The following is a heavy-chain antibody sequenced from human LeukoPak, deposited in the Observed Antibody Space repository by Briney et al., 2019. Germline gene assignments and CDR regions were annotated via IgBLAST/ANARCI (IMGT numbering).Heavy chain of an antibody. CDR1: GFTFSSYS. CDR2: ISSSSSYI. J-gene: IGHJ3*02. CDR3: ARDGLYYDILTAHIGGDAFDI. D-gene: IGHD3-9*01. Sequence: GGSLRLSCAASGFTFSSYSMNWVRQAPGKGLEWVSSISSSSSYIYYADSVKGRFTISRDNAKNSLYLQMNSLRAEDTAVYYCARDGLYYDILTAHIGGDAFDIWGQGTMVTVSS. V-gene: IGHV3-21*01.